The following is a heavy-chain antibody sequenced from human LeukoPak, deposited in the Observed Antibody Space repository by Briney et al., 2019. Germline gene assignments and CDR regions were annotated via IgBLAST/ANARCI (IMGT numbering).Heavy chain of an antibody. CDR3: AKLVYGDYYFDY. J-gene: IGHJ4*02. CDR1: GFTFSSYA. V-gene: IGHV3-23*01. Sequence: GGSLRLSCAASGFTFSSYAMSWVRQAPGKGLEWVSAISGSGGSTYYADSVKGRLTISRDNSKNTLYLQMNSLRAEDTAVYYCAKLVYGDYYFDYWGQGTLVTVSS. D-gene: IGHD4-17*01. CDR2: ISGSGGST.